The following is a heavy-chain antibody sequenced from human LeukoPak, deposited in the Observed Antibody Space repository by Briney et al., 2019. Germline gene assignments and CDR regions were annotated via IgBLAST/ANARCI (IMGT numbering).Heavy chain of an antibody. V-gene: IGHV3-23*01. CDR1: GFTFSSYA. D-gene: IGHD4-23*01. J-gene: IGHJ4*02. CDR2: VDGGGGGT. CDR3: APKLGGIHPFDY. Sequence: PGESLGLSCTASGFTFSSYAMHWVRQAPGKGLEWVSGVDGGGGGTHYADSVKGRFIISRDNSRNTLSLQMNRLRAEDTAFYYCAPKLGGIHPFDYWGQGTLVTVSS.